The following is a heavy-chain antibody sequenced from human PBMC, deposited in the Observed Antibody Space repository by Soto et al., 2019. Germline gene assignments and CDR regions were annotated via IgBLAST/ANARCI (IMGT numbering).Heavy chain of an antibody. Sequence: SETLSLTCTVSGGSISSYYWSWIRQPAGKGLEWIGRIYTSGSTNYNPSLKSRVAMSVDTSKNQFSLKLSSVTAADTAVYYCARACSSNSCYDVFDYWGQGTLVTVSS. CDR1: GGSISSYY. CDR2: IYTSGST. D-gene: IGHD2-2*01. V-gene: IGHV4-4*07. CDR3: ARACSSNSCYDVFDY. J-gene: IGHJ4*02.